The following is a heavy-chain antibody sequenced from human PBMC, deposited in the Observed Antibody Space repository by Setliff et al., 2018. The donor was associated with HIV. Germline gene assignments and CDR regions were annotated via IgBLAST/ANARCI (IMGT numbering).Heavy chain of an antibody. V-gene: IGHV3-48*01. CDR1: GFTFSYYS. CDR3: ARDLSNSELYYFYYMTS. CDR2: ISSSSSTI. D-gene: IGHD4-4*01. J-gene: IGHJ6*03. Sequence: GGSLRLSCAASGFTFSYYSMNWVRQAPGKGLEWVSYISSSSSTIYYADSVKGRFTASRDTAKNSLYLQMNSLRAEDTAVYYCARDLSNSELYYFYYMTSGAKGPRSPSP.